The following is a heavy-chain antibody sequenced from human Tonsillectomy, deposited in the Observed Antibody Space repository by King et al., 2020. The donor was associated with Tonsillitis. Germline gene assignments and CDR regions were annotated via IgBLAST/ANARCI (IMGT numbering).Heavy chain of an antibody. J-gene: IGHJ4*02. Sequence: VQLVESGGGLVQPGGSLRLSCAASGFTFSSYEMNWVRQAPGKGLDWVSYISGSGSTIYYADSVKGRFTISRDNAKNSLYLQMNSLRAEDTAVYYCARDDRRDGYTGPFGSWGQGTLVTVSS. CDR3: ARDDRRDGYTGPFGS. D-gene: IGHD5-24*01. CDR1: GFTFSSYE. CDR2: ISGSGSTI. V-gene: IGHV3-48*03.